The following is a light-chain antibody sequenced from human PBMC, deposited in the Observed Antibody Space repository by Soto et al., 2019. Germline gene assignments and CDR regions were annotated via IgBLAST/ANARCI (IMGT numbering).Light chain of an antibody. Sequence: IQMTQSPSSLSASVVETITITCRASRTINTYLNWFQQKPGEPPRLLIYGASTLHDGVPSRFSGSGSGADFTLTISGLQPEDFASYHCQQTYSDISFGGGTKVDI. CDR1: RTINTY. CDR2: GAS. V-gene: IGKV1-39*01. J-gene: IGKJ4*01. CDR3: QQTYSDIS.